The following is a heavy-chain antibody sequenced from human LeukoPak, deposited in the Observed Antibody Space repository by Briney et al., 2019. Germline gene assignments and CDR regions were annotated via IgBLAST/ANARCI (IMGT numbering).Heavy chain of an antibody. CDR2: INEDGSVT. CDR1: GFTSDSYS. CDR3: ARSVNRACDI. V-gene: IGHV3-7*03. J-gene: IGHJ3*02. D-gene: IGHD3-3*01. Sequence: PGGSLRLSCAASGFTSDSYSMRWVRQVPGKRLEWVATINEDGSVTYYVDSVRGRFTISRDNAKNSVYLRMSSLRVEDTAIYYCARSVNRACDIWGRGTMVIVS.